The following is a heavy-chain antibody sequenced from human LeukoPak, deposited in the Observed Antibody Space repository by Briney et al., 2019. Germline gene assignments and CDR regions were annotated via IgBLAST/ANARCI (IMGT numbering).Heavy chain of an antibody. V-gene: IGHV1-18*01. J-gene: IGHJ3*02. CDR1: GYTFTSYG. D-gene: IGHD6-19*01. CDR2: ISAYNGNT. CDR3: ARGSSGWYPPNAFDI. Sequence: ASVKVSCKASGYTFTSYGISWVRQAPGQGLEWMGWISAYNGNTHYAQKLQGRVTMTTDTSTSTAYMELRSLRSDDTAVYYCARGSSGWYPPNAFDIWGQGTMVTVSS.